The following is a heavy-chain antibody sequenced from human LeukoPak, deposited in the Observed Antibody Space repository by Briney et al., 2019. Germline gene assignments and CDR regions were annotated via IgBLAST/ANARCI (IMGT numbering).Heavy chain of an antibody. CDR1: GFTFDDYA. J-gene: IGHJ4*02. Sequence: GGSLRLSXAASGFTFDDYAMHWIRQAQGKGLEWVSGISWNSGSIGYADSVKGRFTISRDNAKNSLYLQMNSLRAEDMALYYCAKDMGSGITGTTFVVGVIDYWGQGTLVTVSS. V-gene: IGHV3-9*03. CDR3: AKDMGSGITGTTFVVGVIDY. D-gene: IGHD1-7*01. CDR2: ISWNSGSI.